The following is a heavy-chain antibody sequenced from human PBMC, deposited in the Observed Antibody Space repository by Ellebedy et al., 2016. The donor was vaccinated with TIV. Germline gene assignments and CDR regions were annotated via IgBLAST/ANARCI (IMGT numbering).Heavy chain of an antibody. CDR1: GFTFSSYA. CDR3: AKISPTHRGAFDI. J-gene: IGHJ3*02. Sequence: GESLKISCEASGFTFSSYAMSWLRQAPGQGLEWVAVFGGRSTTTYYADSVKGRFTITRDNSKNTLFLQMNSLRGDDTARYYCAKISPTHRGAFDIWGQGTMVTVSS. V-gene: IGHV3-23*01. D-gene: IGHD3-3*02. CDR2: FGGRSTTT.